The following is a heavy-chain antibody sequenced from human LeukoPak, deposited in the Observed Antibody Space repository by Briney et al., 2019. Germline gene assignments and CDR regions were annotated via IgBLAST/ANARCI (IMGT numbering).Heavy chain of an antibody. J-gene: IGHJ5*02. V-gene: IGHV1-18*01. D-gene: IGHD4-17*01. CDR3: ARADYGDYAHGWFDP. Sequence: ASVKVSCKASGYTFTSYGITWVRQAPGQGLEWMGWLSAYNGNTNYAQKLQGRVTMTTDTSTSTAYMELRSLRSEDTAVYYCARADYGDYAHGWFDPWGQGTLVTVSS. CDR1: GYTFTSYG. CDR2: LSAYNGNT.